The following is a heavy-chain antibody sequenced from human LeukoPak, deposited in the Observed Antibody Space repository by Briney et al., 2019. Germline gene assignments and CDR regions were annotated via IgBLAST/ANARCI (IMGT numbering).Heavy chain of an antibody. D-gene: IGHD6-6*01. CDR2: ISRDSAYM. Sequence: PGESLRLSCAASGFTFTTYDMNWVRQAPGKGLEWVSYISRDSAYMYLADSVKGRFPISRDNAKNSLYLQMNSLRGEDTAVYYCARDDASTARASGMDVWGKGTTVTVSS. J-gene: IGHJ6*04. CDR1: GFTFTTYD. V-gene: IGHV3-21*01. CDR3: ARDDASTARASGMDV.